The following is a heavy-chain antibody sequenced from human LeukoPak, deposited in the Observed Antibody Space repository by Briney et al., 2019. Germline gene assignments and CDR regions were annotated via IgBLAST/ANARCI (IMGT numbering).Heavy chain of an antibody. D-gene: IGHD3-22*01. CDR1: GFTFSDYY. CDR3: ARAGRDSSGYWDY. V-gene: IGHV3-53*01. Sequence: PGGSLRLSCAASGFTFSDYYMSWVRQAPGKGLEWVSVIYPGRSTSYTDSVKGRFTFSRDNSKNTLYLQMNSLRAEDTAIYYCARAGRDSSGYWDYWGQGSLVTVSS. CDR2: IYPGRST. J-gene: IGHJ4*02.